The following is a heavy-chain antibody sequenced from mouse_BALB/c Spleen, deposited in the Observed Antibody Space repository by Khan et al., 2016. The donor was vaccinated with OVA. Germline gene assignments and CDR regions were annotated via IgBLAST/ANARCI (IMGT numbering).Heavy chain of an antibody. V-gene: IGHV1-9*01. CDR3: ARRGMGAMDY. J-gene: IGHJ4*01. D-gene: IGHD2-3*01. Sequence: VQLQESGAELMKPGASVKISCKATGYTFSSYWIEWVKQRPGHGLEWIGEILPGSGSSKYNEKFKGKATFTADTSSNTAYMQFSSLTSEESAVYSCARRGMGAMDYWGQGTLVTVSS. CDR2: ILPGSGSS. CDR1: GYTFSSYW.